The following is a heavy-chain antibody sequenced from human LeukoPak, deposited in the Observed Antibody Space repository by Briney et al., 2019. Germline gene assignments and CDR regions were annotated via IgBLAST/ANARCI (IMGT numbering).Heavy chain of an antibody. V-gene: IGHV3-30*03. CDR2: ISYDGSNE. CDR1: GFTFSSYG. D-gene: IGHD1-14*01. CDR3: ARDFRTNYYYYMDV. J-gene: IGHJ6*03. Sequence: GRSLRLSCAASGFTFSSYGMHWVRQAPGKGLEWVAVISYDGSNENYADSVKGRFTISRDNTKNTLYVQMNSLRAEDTALYYCARDFRTNYYYYMDVWGKGTTVTVSS.